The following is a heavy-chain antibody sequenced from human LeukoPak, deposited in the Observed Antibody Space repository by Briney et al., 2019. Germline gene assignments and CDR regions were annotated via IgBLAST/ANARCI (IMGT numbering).Heavy chain of an antibody. CDR3: ARGRCEVDIVVVVAATSGTQDFDY. CDR1: GGSFSAYY. V-gene: IGHV4-34*01. J-gene: IGHJ4*02. CDR2: INQSGSN. D-gene: IGHD2-15*01. Sequence: PSQTLSLTCAVYGGSFSAYYWSWIRQPPGKGLEWIGEINQSGSNNYNPSLKSRVTISVDTSKNQFSLKLSCVTAADTAVYYCARGRCEVDIVVVVAATSGTQDFDYWGQGTLVTVSS.